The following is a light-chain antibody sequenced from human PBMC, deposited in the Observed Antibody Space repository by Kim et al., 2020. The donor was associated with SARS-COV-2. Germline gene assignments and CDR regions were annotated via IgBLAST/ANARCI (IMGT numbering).Light chain of an antibody. Sequence: QAVVTQEPSLTVSPGGTVTLTGGSSTGAVTSGHFPYWFQHKPGQAPSTLIYDITQRHSWTPARFSGSLLGDKAALTLSGAQPEDEADYYCLLYYSGVRVFGGGTQLTVL. V-gene: IGLV7-46*01. CDR1: TGAVTSGHF. CDR2: DIT. CDR3: LLYYSGVRV. J-gene: IGLJ2*01.